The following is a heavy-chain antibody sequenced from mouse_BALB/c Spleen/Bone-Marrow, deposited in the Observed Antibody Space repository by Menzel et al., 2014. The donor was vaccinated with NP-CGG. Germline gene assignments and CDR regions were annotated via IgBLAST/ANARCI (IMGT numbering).Heavy chain of an antibody. V-gene: IGHV1S81*02. Sequence: QVQLQQSGAELVKPGASVKLSCKASGYTFTSYYMHWVKQRPGQGLEWIGEINPTDGGADFNEKFKIKAALTVDKSSSTAYMQLNSLTSEDSAVYYCTTSRGYNWFAYWGQGTLVTVSA. CDR1: GYTFTSYY. CDR2: INPTDGGA. D-gene: IGHD2-2*01. J-gene: IGHJ3*01. CDR3: TTSRGYNWFAY.